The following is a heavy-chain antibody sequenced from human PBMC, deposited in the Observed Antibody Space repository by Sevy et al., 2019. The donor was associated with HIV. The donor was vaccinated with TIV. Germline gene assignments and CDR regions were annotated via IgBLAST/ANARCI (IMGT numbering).Heavy chain of an antibody. CDR1: GFTFSNYN. CDR3: ARDLLVGSTYVFDI. Sequence: GGSLRLSCAASGFTFSNYNMNWVRQAPGEGLKWVSSISSSSADIYYTDSVKGRFTVSRDNSRKSLFLQMNGLSAEDTALYYCARDLLVGSTYVFDIWGRGTMVTV. D-gene: IGHD1-26*01. CDR2: ISSSSADI. J-gene: IGHJ3*02. V-gene: IGHV3-21*01.